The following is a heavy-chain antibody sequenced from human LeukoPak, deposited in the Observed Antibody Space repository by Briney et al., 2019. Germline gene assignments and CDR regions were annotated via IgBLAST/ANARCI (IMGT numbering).Heavy chain of an antibody. CDR1: GSTVSNAR. D-gene: IGHD3-3*01. Sequence: PGVSLTLSCAVSGSTVSNARMNWVRQAPGGGREWIGRFESKKDGGTTDYAAPVKGRFTISRDDAKNMVMLHIDSLKTEDTAVYYCATVPGIRVFGEVIDYWGQGALVTISS. CDR2: FESKKDGGTT. J-gene: IGHJ4*02. CDR3: ATVPGIRVFGEVIDY. V-gene: IGHV3-15*04.